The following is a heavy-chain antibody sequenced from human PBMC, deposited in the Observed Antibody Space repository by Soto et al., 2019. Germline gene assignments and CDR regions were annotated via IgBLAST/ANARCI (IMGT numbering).Heavy chain of an antibody. CDR2: ISYDGSNK. J-gene: IGHJ4*02. CDR1: GFTFSSYA. V-gene: IGHV3-30-3*01. CDR3: ARGPYYYDSSGPLDY. Sequence: GGSLRLSCAASGFTFSSYAMHWVRQAPGKGLEWVAVISYDGSNKYYADSVKGRFTISRDNSKNTLYLQMNSLRAEDTAVYYCARGPYYYDSSGPLDYWGQGTLVTVPQ. D-gene: IGHD3-22*01.